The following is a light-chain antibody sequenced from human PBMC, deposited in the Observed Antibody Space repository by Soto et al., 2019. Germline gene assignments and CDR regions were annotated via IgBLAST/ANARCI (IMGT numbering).Light chain of an antibody. CDR3: HQYSNTFRT. V-gene: IGKV1-12*01. CDR1: QGISRW. J-gene: IGKJ1*01. CDR2: AAS. Sequence: DIQMTQSQSSVSASVGDRVTITCRASQGISRWLAWYQQKPGKAPKLLIYAASSLQSGVPSRFSGSGSGTEFTLTISNLQAEDSAVYHCHQYSNTFRTFGQGTKVDIK.